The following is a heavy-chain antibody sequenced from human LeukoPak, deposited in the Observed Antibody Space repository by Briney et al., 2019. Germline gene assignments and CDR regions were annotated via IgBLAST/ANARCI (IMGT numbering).Heavy chain of an antibody. CDR1: GYTFTSYG. J-gene: IGHJ6*03. V-gene: IGHV1-18*01. CDR2: LSAYNGNT. Sequence: ASVKVSCKASGYTFTSYGINWVRQAPGQGLEWVGWLSAYNGNTNYAQKLQGRVTMTTDTSTSTAYMELRSLRSDDTAVYYCARQELDITLYYYMDVWGKGTTVTVSS. CDR3: ARQELDITLYYYMDV. D-gene: IGHD3-9*01.